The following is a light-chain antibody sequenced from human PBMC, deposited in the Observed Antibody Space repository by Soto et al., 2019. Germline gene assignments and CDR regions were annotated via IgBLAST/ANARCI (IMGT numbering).Light chain of an antibody. CDR3: QQRSNWPPWT. Sequence: EIVLTQSPATLSLSPGERATLSCRASQSVSSYLAWYQQKPGRAPRLLIYDASNRATGIPARFSGSGSGTDFTLTISSLEPEDFAVYYGQQRSNWPPWTFGQGTKVDIK. CDR1: QSVSSY. V-gene: IGKV3-11*01. J-gene: IGKJ1*01. CDR2: DAS.